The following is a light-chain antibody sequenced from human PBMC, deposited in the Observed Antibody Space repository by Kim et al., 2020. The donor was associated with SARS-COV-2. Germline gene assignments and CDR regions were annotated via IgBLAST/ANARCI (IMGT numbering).Light chain of an antibody. V-gene: IGKV1-9*01. J-gene: IGKJ4*01. Sequence: IQLTQSPSSLSASVGDRVTITCRASQGIRSYLAWLQQKPGEAPKLLIYAASTLQTGVPSRFSGSGSGTDFTLTISSLQPEDFATYFCQQINSYPLTFGGGTKVDIK. CDR1: QGIRSY. CDR2: AAS. CDR3: QQINSYPLT.